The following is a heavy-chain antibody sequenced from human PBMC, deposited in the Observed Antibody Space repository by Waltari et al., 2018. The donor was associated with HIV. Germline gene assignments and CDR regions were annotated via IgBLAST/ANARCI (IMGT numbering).Heavy chain of an antibody. CDR1: GFSLSNYG. D-gene: IGHD2-2*01. V-gene: IGHV3-33*01. CDR3: ARDDYVTSSIDY. CDR2: IWSEGTNK. J-gene: IGHJ4*02. Sequence: LQLVESGGGVVQPGRHRRLASSAAGFSLSNYGMQWVLQAPGKGLGWVAVIWSEGTNKFYAGSVKGRFSISRDNSKNTLYLQMNSLRADDTALYYCARDDYVTSSIDYWGQGTLVTVSS.